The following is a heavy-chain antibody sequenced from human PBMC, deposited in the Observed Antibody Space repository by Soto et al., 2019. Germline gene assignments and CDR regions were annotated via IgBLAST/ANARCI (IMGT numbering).Heavy chain of an antibody. Sequence: GESLKISCNGSGYSFTSYWIGWVRQMPGKGLEWMGIIYPGDSGTRYSPSFQGQVTISADKSISTAYLQWSSLKASDTAMYYCARSGSGWSGGPYYYYYYGMDVWGQGTTVTVSS. CDR2: IYPGDSGT. CDR1: GYSFTSYW. CDR3: ARSGSGWSGGPYYYYYYGMDV. V-gene: IGHV5-51*01. D-gene: IGHD6-19*01. J-gene: IGHJ6*02.